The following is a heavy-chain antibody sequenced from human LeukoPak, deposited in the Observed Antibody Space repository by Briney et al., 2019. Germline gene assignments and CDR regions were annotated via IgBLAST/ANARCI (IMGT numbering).Heavy chain of an antibody. CDR1: GFTFGSYA. D-gene: IGHD3-22*01. J-gene: IGHJ4*02. Sequence: GGSLRLSCAASGFTFGSYAMSWVRQAPGKGLEWVSFVSPSGDRTSNADSVEGRFTISRDNPRNTLYLQMNSLRDEDTAVYYCAIMHGYYDGSGYWVQWGQGTLVTVSS. V-gene: IGHV3-23*01. CDR2: VSPSGDRT. CDR3: AIMHGYYDGSGYWVQ.